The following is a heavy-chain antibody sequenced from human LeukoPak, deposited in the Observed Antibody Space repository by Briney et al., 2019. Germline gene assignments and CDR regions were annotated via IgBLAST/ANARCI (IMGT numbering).Heavy chain of an antibody. Sequence: GGSLRLSCAASGFTFSSYAMSWVRQAPGKGLEWVSAISGSGDSTYYADSVKGRFTISRDNAKNSLYLQMNSLRAEDTAVYYCAREGYGGLYYYGMDVWGQGTTVTVSS. D-gene: IGHD4-23*01. V-gene: IGHV3-23*01. CDR3: AREGYGGLYYYGMDV. J-gene: IGHJ6*02. CDR2: ISGSGDST. CDR1: GFTFSSYA.